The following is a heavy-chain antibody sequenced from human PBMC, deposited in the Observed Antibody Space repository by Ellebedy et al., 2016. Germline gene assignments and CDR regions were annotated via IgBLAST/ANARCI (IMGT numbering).Heavy chain of an antibody. CDR2: ASGIGGNT. CDR3: AKDRLRGGRGYVASWYEFDY. J-gene: IGHJ4*02. Sequence: GESLKISXAASGFTFTDYSMAWVRQAPGKGLEWVSTASGIGGNTYYADSVKGRLTISRDNSKNTLYLHINSLRVDDTALYYCAKDRLRGGRGYVASWYEFDYWGQGTPVTVSS. D-gene: IGHD6-13*01. V-gene: IGHV3-23*01. CDR1: GFTFTDYS.